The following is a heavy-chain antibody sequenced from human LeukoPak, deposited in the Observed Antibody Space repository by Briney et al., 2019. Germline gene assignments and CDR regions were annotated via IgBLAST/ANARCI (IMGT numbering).Heavy chain of an antibody. Sequence: SETLSLTCTVSGGSISSSSYYWGWIRQPPGKGLEWIGSISYSGSTYYNPSLKSRVTISVDTSKNQFSLKLSSVTAADTAVYYCARAPQYYDILTGYPYGMDVWGQGTTVTVSS. CDR1: GGSISSSSYY. CDR2: ISYSGST. J-gene: IGHJ6*02. D-gene: IGHD3-9*01. CDR3: ARAPQYYDILTGYPYGMDV. V-gene: IGHV4-39*07.